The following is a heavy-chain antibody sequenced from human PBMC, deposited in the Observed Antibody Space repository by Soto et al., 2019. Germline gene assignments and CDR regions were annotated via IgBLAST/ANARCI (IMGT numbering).Heavy chain of an antibody. Sequence: GASVKVSCKASGGTFSSYSISWVRQAPGQGLEWMGGIIPIFGTANYAQKFQGRVTITADESTSTAYMELSSLRSEDTAVYYCARPGIGFYDILTGGGAFDIWGQGTMVTVSS. J-gene: IGHJ3*02. CDR1: GGTFSSYS. V-gene: IGHV1-69*13. CDR3: ARPGIGFYDILTGGGAFDI. CDR2: IIPIFGTA. D-gene: IGHD3-9*01.